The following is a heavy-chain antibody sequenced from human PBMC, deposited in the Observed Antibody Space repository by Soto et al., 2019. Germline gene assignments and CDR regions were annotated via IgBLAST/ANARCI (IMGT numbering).Heavy chain of an antibody. J-gene: IGHJ4*02. V-gene: IGHV3-30*03. CDR3: AXXXTAMTYFDY. Sequence: QVQLVESGGGVVQPGRSLRLSCAASGFTFSSYGMHWVRQAPGKGLEWVAVISYDGSNKYYADSVKGRFTISRDNSKNTLYLQMNSLRAEDTAVXXXAXXXTAMTYFDYWGQGTLVTVSS. CDR2: ISYDGSNK. D-gene: IGHD5-18*01. CDR1: GFTFSSYG.